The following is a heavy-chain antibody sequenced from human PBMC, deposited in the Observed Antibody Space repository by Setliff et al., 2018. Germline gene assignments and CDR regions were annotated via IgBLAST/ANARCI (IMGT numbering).Heavy chain of an antibody. CDR2: INQGGSDQ. CDR3: ARDVFDFRTGQAGP. V-gene: IGHV3-7*01. Sequence: PGGSLRLSCSASGFTFSSLWMAWVRQAPGKGLEWVANINQGGSDQFYVESVKGRFTISRDNAKNSLYLRMNSLRVEDTAVYYCARDVFDFRTGQAGPWGQGTLVPVSS. D-gene: IGHD3-3*01. CDR1: GFTFSSLW. J-gene: IGHJ5*02.